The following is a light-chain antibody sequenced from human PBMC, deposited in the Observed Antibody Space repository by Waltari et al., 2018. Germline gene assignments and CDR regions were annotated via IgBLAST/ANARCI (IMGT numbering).Light chain of an antibody. V-gene: IGKV1-8*01. CDR1: QGISSY. CDR2: AAS. CDR3: QQYYSYPWT. Sequence: AIRMTQSPSSFSASTGDRVPITCRASQGISSYLAWYQQKPGKAPKLLIYAASTLQSGVPSRFSGSGSGTDFTLTISCLQSEDFATYYCQQYYSYPWTFSQGTKVEIK. J-gene: IGKJ1*01.